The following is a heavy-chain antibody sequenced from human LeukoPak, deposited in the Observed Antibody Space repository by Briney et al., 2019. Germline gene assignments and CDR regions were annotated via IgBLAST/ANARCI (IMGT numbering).Heavy chain of an antibody. V-gene: IGHV1-69*16. CDR2: IIPLLGTP. J-gene: IGHJ4*02. CDR1: GGTFSSYT. Sequence: ASVKVSCKASGGTFSSYTISWVRQAPGQGLEWMGGIIPLLGTPDYAQKFQGRVTITADESTSTAYMELSSLRSEDTAVYYCARIEGNDYWGQGTLVTVSS. D-gene: IGHD3-10*01. CDR3: ARIEGNDY.